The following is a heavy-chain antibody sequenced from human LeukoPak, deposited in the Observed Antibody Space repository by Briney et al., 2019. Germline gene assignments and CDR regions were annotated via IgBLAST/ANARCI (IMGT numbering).Heavy chain of an antibody. CDR1: GGSLSSDY. V-gene: IGHV4-59*01. D-gene: IGHD3-10*02. J-gene: IGHJ6*03. CDR2: VSYSGTT. CDR3: ASYVRGPDYYKDV. Sequence: PSETLSLTCTASGGSLSSDYWSWIRQPPGKGLEWIGYVSYSGTTNYNPSLNSRLTISLDTSKNRFSLNLSSVPAAHTAIFFCASYVRGPDYYKDVWGKGPTVTVSS.